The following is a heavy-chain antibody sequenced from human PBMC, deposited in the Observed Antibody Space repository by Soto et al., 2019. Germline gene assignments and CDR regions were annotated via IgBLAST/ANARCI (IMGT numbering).Heavy chain of an antibody. CDR3: AKDFVSGNGVYDHFDI. CDR1: GFTFSEYA. V-gene: IGHV3-23*01. J-gene: IGHJ3*02. Sequence: EVQLLESGGGLVQPWGSLRLSCAASGFTFSEYAMTWVRHAPGKGLEWVSVIGGAGSNIYYADSVEGRFTVSRDDSKNTLYLRIDSLRVEDTAVYYCAKDFVSGNGVYDHFDIWCPGTMVTVSS. D-gene: IGHD5-12*01. CDR2: IGGAGSNI.